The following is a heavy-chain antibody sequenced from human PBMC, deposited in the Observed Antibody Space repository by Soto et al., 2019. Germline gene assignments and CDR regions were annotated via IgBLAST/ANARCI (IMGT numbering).Heavy chain of an antibody. CDR1: GYTFTSYH. CDR2: MNTNSGNT. Sequence: QVQLVQSGAEVKKPGASVKVSCKASGYTFTSYHINWVRQATGQGLEWMGWMNTNSGNTGYAQKFQGRVTMNRNTSKRKANMGLSSLRSEDTAGYYCASGPTFSAGFIDYWGQGTLVTVSS. V-gene: IGHV1-8*01. J-gene: IGHJ4*02. CDR3: ASGPTFSAGFIDY. D-gene: IGHD3-16*01.